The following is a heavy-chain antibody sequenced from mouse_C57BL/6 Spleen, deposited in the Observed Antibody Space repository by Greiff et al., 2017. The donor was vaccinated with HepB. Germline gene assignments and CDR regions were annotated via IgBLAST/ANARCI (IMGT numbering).Heavy chain of an antibody. D-gene: IGHD1-1*01. J-gene: IGHJ4*01. CDR2: IWTGGGT. Sequence: VQLQESGPGLVAHSQSLSITCTVSGFSLTSYAISWVRQPPGKGLEWLGVIWTGGGTNYNSALKSRLSISKDNSKSQVFLKMNSLQTDDTARYYCARNPITTVVAGAMDYWGQGTSVTVSS. CDR1: GFSLTSYA. CDR3: ARNPITTVVAGAMDY. V-gene: IGHV2-9-1*01.